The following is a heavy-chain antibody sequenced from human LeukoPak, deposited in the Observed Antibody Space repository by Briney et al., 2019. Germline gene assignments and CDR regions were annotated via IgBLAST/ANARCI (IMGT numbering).Heavy chain of an antibody. CDR3: ARASRIAARQRSDYYYYMDV. J-gene: IGHJ6*03. V-gene: IGHV1-8*01. CDR1: GYTFTSYD. D-gene: IGHD6-6*01. Sequence: VSVKVSCKASGYTFTSYDINWVRQATGQGLEWMGWMNPNSGNTGYAQKFQGRVTMTRNTSISTAYMELSSLRSEDTAVYYCARASRIAARQRSDYYYYMDVWGQGTTVTVSS. CDR2: MNPNSGNT.